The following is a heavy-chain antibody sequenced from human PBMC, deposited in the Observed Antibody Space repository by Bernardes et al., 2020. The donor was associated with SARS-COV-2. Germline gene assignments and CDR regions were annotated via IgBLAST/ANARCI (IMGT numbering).Heavy chain of an antibody. Sequence: GGSLRLSCTASGFTFSSYAMHWVRQAPGKGPGWVAVISNDGSIKYYTDSVKGRFTISRDNSKNTLYLLMNSLRTDDTAVYYCTRGLELELITWFDYWGQGTLVTVSS. CDR3: TRGLELELITWFDY. J-gene: IGHJ4*02. V-gene: IGHV3-30-3*01. D-gene: IGHD1-7*01. CDR1: GFTFSSYA. CDR2: ISNDGSIK.